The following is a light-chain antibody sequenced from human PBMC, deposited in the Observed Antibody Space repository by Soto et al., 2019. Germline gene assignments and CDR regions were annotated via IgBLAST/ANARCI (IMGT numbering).Light chain of an antibody. Sequence: DVQLTQSPSFMSLSAGDRVTITCRASQSISSWLAWYQQKPGKAPKLLIYDASSLESGVPSRFSGSGSGTEFTLTITSLQPEDFATYYCQQLNSFPITFGQGTRPQIK. CDR1: QSISSW. CDR3: QQLNSFPIT. CDR2: DAS. V-gene: IGKV1-5*01. J-gene: IGKJ5*01.